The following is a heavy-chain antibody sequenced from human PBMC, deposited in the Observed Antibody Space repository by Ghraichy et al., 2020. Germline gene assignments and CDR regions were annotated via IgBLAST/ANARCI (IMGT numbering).Heavy chain of an antibody. CDR3: ARGKELRDEGGMVYYYYGMDV. Sequence: SQTLSLTCAISGDSVSSNSAAWNWIRQSPSRGLEWLGRTYYRSKWYNDYAVSVKSRITINPDTSKNQFSLQLNSVTPEDTAVYYCARGKELRDEGGMVYYYYGMDVWGQGTTVTVSS. V-gene: IGHV6-1*01. J-gene: IGHJ6*02. CDR2: TYYRSKWYN. D-gene: IGHD1-7*01. CDR1: GDSVSSNSAA.